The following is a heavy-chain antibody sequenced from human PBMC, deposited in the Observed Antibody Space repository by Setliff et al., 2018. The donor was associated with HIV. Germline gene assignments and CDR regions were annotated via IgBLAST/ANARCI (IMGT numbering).Heavy chain of an antibody. V-gene: IGHV4-61*09. D-gene: IGHD3-3*01. CDR1: GGSISSNSHY. CDR3: ARDRSSYNDFWSGYYSAYYMDV. CDR2: IYTTGST. Sequence: PSETLSLTCTVSGGSISSNSHYWSWIRQPAGKGLEWIGHIYTTGSTKYNPSLKSRVTISVDTSKNQFSLTLSSVTAADTAVYFCARDRSSYNDFWSGYYSAYYMDVWGTGTAVTVSS. J-gene: IGHJ6*03.